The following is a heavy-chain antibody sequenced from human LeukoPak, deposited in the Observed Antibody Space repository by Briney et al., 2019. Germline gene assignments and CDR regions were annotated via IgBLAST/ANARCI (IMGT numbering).Heavy chain of an antibody. CDR2: IYPADSDI. D-gene: IGHD2-15*01. V-gene: IGHV5-51*01. J-gene: IGHJ5*02. CDR3: ARQEYCSGGSCYTWFDP. Sequence: VASVKISCKGSGYSFTSYWIGWVRQMPGKGLEWMGIIYPADSDIRYSPSFQGQVTISADKSISTAYLQWSSLKASDTAMYYCARQEYCSGGSCYTWFDPWGQGTLVTVSS. CDR1: GYSFTSYW.